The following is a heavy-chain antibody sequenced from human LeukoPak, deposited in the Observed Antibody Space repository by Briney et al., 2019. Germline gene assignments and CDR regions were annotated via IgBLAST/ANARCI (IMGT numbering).Heavy chain of an antibody. CDR2: INPNSGGT. V-gene: IGHV1-2*02. J-gene: IGHJ4*02. D-gene: IGHD6-19*01. CDR3: ATDGAVAGTAYPEY. CDR1: GYTFTGYY. Sequence: ASVKVSCKASGYTFTGYYIHWVRQAPGHGLEWMGWINPNSGGTKYAQKFQGRVTMTRDTSVSTAYMELSSLTSDDTALYYCATDGAVAGTAYPEYWGQGTLVTVSS.